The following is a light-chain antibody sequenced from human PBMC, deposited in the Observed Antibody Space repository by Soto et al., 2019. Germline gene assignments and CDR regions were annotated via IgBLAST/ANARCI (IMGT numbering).Light chain of an antibody. CDR1: SSDIGAYNY. CDR2: DVN. J-gene: IGLJ2*01. Sequence: QSVLTQPASVSGSPGQSITISCTGTSSDIGAYNYVSWYQQHPGKAPKLMIYDVNIRPSGVYNRFSGSKSGNTASLTISGLQAEDEADYYCTSLTTSTTMIFGGGTKLT. V-gene: IGLV2-14*03. CDR3: TSLTTSTTMI.